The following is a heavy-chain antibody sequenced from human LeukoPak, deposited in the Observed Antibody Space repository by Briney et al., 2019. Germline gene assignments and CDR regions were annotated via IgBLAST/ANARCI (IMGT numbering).Heavy chain of an antibody. D-gene: IGHD2-15*01. CDR1: GGTFSSYA. CDR3: AKDAVVAAIPYYFDY. Sequence: GASVKVSCKASGGTFSSYAISWVRQAPGQGLEWMGGIIPIFGTANYVQKFQGRVTITTDESTSTAYMELSSLRAEDTAVYYCAKDAVVAAIPYYFDYWGQGTLVAVSS. V-gene: IGHV1-69*05. CDR2: IIPIFGTA. J-gene: IGHJ4*02.